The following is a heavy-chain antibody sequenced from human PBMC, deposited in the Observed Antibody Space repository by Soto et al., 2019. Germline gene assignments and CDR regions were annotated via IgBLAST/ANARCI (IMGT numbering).Heavy chain of an antibody. V-gene: IGHV4-30-4*01. CDR2: IYYSGST. D-gene: IGHD3-3*01. Sequence: SETLSLTCTVSGGSISSGDYYWSWIRQPPGKGLEWIGYIYYSGSTYYNPSLKSRVTISVDTSKNQFSLKLSSVTAADTAVYYCARTGGHYDFWSGPAMNIHYWGQGTLVTVSS. CDR3: ARTGGHYDFWSGPAMNIHY. J-gene: IGHJ4*02. CDR1: GGSISSGDYY.